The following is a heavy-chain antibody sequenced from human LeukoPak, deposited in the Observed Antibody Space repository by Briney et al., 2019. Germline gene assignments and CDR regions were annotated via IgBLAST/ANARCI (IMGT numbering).Heavy chain of an antibody. D-gene: IGHD5-12*01. Sequence: GGSLRLSCAASGFTFDDYGMSWVRHAPGKGLEWVSGINWNGGSTGYADSVKGRFTISRDNAKNTLYLQMNSLRAEDTAAFYCGRGRPRGYSGYVIDYWGQGTPITVSS. V-gene: IGHV3-20*04. J-gene: IGHJ4*02. CDR2: INWNGGST. CDR1: GFTFDDYG. CDR3: GRGRPRGYSGYVIDY.